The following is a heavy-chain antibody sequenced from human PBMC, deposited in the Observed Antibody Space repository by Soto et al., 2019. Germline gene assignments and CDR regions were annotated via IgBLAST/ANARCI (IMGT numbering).Heavy chain of an antibody. CDR2: ISSSGSHI. CDR1: GFTFSGFE. Sequence: GGSLRLSCVVSGFTFSGFEMSWVRQAPGKGLEWVSYISSSGSHIYYADSVKGRFTISRDTARNSLFLQMSSLRAEDTAVYYCARVGLDYDSSGYYFDRWGQGTPVTVSS. J-gene: IGHJ4*02. V-gene: IGHV3-48*03. CDR3: ARVGLDYDSSGYYFDR. D-gene: IGHD3-22*01.